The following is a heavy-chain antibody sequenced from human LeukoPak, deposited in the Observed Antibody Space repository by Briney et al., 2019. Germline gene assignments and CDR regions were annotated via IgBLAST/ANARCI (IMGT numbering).Heavy chain of an antibody. CDR1: GFTFSYYY. J-gene: IGHJ6*02. V-gene: IGHV3-11*01. CDR3: ARGVGYYAAYYYYYGMDV. CDR2: ISSSGSNI. Sequence: GGSLCLSCAASGFTFSYYYMSWIRQAPGMGLEWVSYISSSGSNIYYADSVKGRFTISRDNAKNSLYLQMNSLRAEDTAVYYCARGVGYYAAYYYYYGMDVWGQGTTVTVSS. D-gene: IGHD2/OR15-2a*01.